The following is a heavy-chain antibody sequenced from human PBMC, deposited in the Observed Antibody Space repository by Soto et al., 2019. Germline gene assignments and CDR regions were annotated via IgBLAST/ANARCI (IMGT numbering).Heavy chain of an antibody. D-gene: IGHD6-19*01. CDR3: ARAPPLYSSGWYYFAY. Sequence: SETLSLTCAVYGGSFSGYYWSWIRQPPGKGLEWIGEINHSGSTNYNPSLKSRVTISVDTSKNQFFLNLSSVTAADTAVYYCARAPPLYSSGWYYFAYWGQGTLVTVSS. V-gene: IGHV4-34*01. CDR2: INHSGST. CDR1: GGSFSGYY. J-gene: IGHJ4*02.